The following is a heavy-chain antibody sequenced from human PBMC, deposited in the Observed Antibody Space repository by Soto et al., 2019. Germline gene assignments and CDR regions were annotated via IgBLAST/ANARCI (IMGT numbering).Heavy chain of an antibody. D-gene: IGHD3-3*01. Sequence: PSETLSLTCVVSGGSLSSYYWSWIRQPPGKGLEWIGYIYYSGSTNYNPSLKSRVTISVDTSKNQFSLKLSSVTAADTAVYYCARESITIFGVVPNWFDPWGQGTLVTVSS. CDR1: GGSLSSYY. CDR3: ARESITIFGVVPNWFDP. CDR2: IYYSGST. J-gene: IGHJ5*02. V-gene: IGHV4-59*12.